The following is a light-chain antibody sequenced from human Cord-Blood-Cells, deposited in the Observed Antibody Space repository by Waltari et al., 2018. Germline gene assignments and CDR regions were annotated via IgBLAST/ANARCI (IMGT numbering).Light chain of an antibody. CDR1: SSDVGGYNY. CDR3: SSYTSSSTYV. CDR2: DVR. Sequence: QSALTQPASVSGSPGQSITISCTGTSSDVGGYNYVSWYQQHPGKAPKLMIYDVRKRPSGFSTRFCGSKSGNTASLPISGLQAEDEADYYCSSYTSSSTYVFGTGTKVTVL. V-gene: IGLV2-14*03. J-gene: IGLJ1*01.